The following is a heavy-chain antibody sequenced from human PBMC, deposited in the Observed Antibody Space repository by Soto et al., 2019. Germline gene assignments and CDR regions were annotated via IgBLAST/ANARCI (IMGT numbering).Heavy chain of an antibody. CDR2: ISYDGSNK. J-gene: IGHJ6*02. Sequence: PGGSLRLSCAASGFTFSSYAMHWVRQAPGKGLEWVAVISYDGSNKYYADSVKGRFTISSDNSKNTLYLQMNSLRAEDTAVYYCARVYDFWSGYYYYYGMDCWGQGTTVTVSS. CDR1: GFTFSSYA. V-gene: IGHV3-30*14. CDR3: ARVYDFWSGYYYYYGMDC. D-gene: IGHD3-3*01.